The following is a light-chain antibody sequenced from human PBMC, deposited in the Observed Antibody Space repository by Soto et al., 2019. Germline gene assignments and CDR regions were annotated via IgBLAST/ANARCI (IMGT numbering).Light chain of an antibody. Sequence: EIVLTQSPATLSVSPGERATLSCRASQSVNSNLAWYHQKPGQAPRLLIYGASARATGTPARFSGSGSGTEFTLTLSSLQSEDFTVYYCQQYSNWPRTVGQGTKVEIK. CDR3: QQYSNWPRT. V-gene: IGKV3-15*01. CDR2: GAS. CDR1: QSVNSN. J-gene: IGKJ1*01.